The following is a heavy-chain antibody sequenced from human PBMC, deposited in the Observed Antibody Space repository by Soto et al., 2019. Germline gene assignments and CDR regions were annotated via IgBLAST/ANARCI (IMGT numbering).Heavy chain of an antibody. Sequence: QVQLQESGPGLVKPSQTLSLTCTVSGGSISSGGYYWSWIRQHPGKGLEWIGYIYYSGRTYYNPSLKSRVTISVDTSKNQFSLKLSSVTAADTAVYYCARGGSWSFYGMDVWGQGTTVTVSS. V-gene: IGHV4-31*03. CDR2: IYYSGRT. J-gene: IGHJ6*02. CDR3: ARGGSWSFYGMDV. D-gene: IGHD6-13*01. CDR1: GGSISSGGYY.